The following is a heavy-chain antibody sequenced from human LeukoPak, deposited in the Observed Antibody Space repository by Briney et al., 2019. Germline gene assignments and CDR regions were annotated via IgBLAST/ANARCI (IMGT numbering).Heavy chain of an antibody. Sequence: ASETLSLTCTVSGDSISGYYWSWIRQPPGKGLEWIGYIYYSGSTNYNPSLKSRVTISVDTSKNQFSLKLSSVTAADTAVYYCARVVYGGNYNWFDPWGQGTLVTVSS. CDR3: ARVVYGGNYNWFDP. D-gene: IGHD4-23*01. CDR1: GDSISGYY. J-gene: IGHJ5*02. V-gene: IGHV4-59*01. CDR2: IYYSGST.